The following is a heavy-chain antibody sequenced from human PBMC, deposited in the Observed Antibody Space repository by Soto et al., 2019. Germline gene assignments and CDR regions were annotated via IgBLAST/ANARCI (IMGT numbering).Heavy chain of an antibody. CDR1: GVSISSHDW. J-gene: IGHJ4*02. V-gene: IGHV4-4*02. Sequence: SETLSLTCAVSGVSISSHDWWTWVRQPPGKGLEWIGESHQSGNTNYNSSLESRVTISVDKSKNQFSLKLTSVTVADTAVYYCARGKPYLLWFGDGYFDYWGQGTLVTVSS. CDR2: SHQSGNT. D-gene: IGHD3-10*01. CDR3: ARGKPYLLWFGDGYFDY.